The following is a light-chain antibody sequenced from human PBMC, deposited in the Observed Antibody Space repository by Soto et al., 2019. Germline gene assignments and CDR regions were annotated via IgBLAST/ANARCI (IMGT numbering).Light chain of an antibody. Sequence: QSALTQPASVSGSPGQSITIPCTGTSSDVGGYNYVSWYQQHPGKAPKFIIYDVSNRPSGVSDRFSGSTSGNTASLAISGLQAEDEADYYCQSYDSSLSGSNVFGTGTKVTVL. CDR3: QSYDSSLSGSNV. CDR1: SSDVGGYNY. J-gene: IGLJ1*01. V-gene: IGLV2-14*01. CDR2: DVS.